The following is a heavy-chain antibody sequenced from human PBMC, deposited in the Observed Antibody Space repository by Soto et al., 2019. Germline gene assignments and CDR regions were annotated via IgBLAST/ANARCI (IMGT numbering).Heavy chain of an antibody. J-gene: IGHJ4*02. D-gene: IGHD3-22*01. CDR2: INAGYGNT. V-gene: IGHV1-3*01. CDR3: ARTYYYDSSDYYSGAFFDS. Sequence: ASVKVSCKASGYTFSSYAMHWVRQAPGQRLEWMGWINAGYGNTKSSQKFQDRVTISRDTSASTAYMELTSLRSEDTAVYFCARTYYYDSSDYYSGAFFDSWGQGTLVTVSS. CDR1: GYTFSSYA.